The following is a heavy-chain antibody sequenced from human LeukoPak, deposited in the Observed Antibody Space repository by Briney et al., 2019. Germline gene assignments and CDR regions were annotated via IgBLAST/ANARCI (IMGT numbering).Heavy chain of an antibody. J-gene: IGHJ3*02. D-gene: IGHD3-22*01. CDR1: GGSISSHY. CDR3: ARLPSDDSSGPNDAFDI. V-gene: IGHV4-59*11. CDR2: IYYSEST. Sequence: SETLSLTCTVSGGSISSHYWSWIRQPPGKGLVWSGYIYYSESTNYNPSLKSRVTISVDTSKNQFSLKLSSVTAADTAVYYCARLPSDDSSGPNDAFDIWGQGTMVTVSS.